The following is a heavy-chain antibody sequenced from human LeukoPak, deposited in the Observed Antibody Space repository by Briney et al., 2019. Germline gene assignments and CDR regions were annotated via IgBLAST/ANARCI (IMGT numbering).Heavy chain of an antibody. V-gene: IGHV3-23*01. Sequence: GGSLRLSCAASGFTFSSYSMNWVRQAPGKGLEWVSAISGRGGSTYYADSVKGRFTISRDYSKNTLYLQMNSLRADDTAVYYCAKEGKDYDSSGYFDYWGQGTLVTVSS. CDR1: GFTFSSYS. D-gene: IGHD3-22*01. CDR2: ISGRGGST. J-gene: IGHJ4*02. CDR3: AKEGKDYDSSGYFDY.